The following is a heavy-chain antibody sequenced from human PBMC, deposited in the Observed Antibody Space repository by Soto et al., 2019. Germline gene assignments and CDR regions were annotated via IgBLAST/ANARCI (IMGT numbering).Heavy chain of an antibody. Sequence: QVQLQQWGAGLLKPSETLSLTCAVYGGSFSSYYWSWIRQPPGKGLEWIGEINHSGSTNYNPSLKSRVTMSVDTSKSQFSLKLSSVTAADTAVYYCARTSRFDYWGQGTLVTVSS. D-gene: IGHD6-6*01. V-gene: IGHV4-34*01. CDR3: ARTSRFDY. J-gene: IGHJ4*02. CDR1: GGSFSSYY. CDR2: INHSGST.